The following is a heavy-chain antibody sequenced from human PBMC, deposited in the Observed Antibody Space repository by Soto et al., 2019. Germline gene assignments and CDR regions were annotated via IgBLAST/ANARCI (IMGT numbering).Heavy chain of an antibody. CDR1: GYTLTELS. CDR3: ATDQLNSGSYLS. D-gene: IGHD1-26*01. CDR2: FDPEDGET. Sequence: AAVKVYCKVSGYTLTELSMHWVRQAPGKGLEWMGGFDPEDGETIYAQKFQGRVTMTEDTSTDTAYMELSSLRSEDTAVYYCATDQLNSGSYLSWGQGTLVTVSS. J-gene: IGHJ4*02. V-gene: IGHV1-24*01.